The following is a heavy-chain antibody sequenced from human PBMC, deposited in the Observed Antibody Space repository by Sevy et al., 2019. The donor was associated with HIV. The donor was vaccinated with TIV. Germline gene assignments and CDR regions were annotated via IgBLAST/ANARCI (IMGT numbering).Heavy chain of an antibody. CDR3: AREKSVQLIFGVVRYNYGMDV. CDR1: GYTLSSYG. D-gene: IGHD3-3*01. Sequence: DAVKVSCKASGYTLSSYGISWVRQAPGQGLERMGWINTYNGNTKYPQQLQGRITMSTDTATSTAYMEVRGLRSDDTAVYYCAREKSVQLIFGVVRYNYGMDVWGQGTTVCVSS. CDR2: INTYNGNT. V-gene: IGHV1-18*01. J-gene: IGHJ6*02.